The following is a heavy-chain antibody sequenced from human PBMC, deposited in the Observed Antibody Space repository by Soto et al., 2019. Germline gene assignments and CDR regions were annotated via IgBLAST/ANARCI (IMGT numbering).Heavy chain of an antibody. CDR2: MNPNSGNT. D-gene: IGHD2-2*01. CDR1: GYTFTSYD. V-gene: IGHV1-8*01. J-gene: IGHJ4*02. Sequence: ASVKVSCKASGYTFTSYDINWVRQAIGQGLEWMGWMNPNSGNTGYAQKFQGRVTMTRNTSISTAYMELSSLRSEDTAVYYCARGLGQLLFLHYWGQGTLVTVSS. CDR3: ARGLGQLLFLHY.